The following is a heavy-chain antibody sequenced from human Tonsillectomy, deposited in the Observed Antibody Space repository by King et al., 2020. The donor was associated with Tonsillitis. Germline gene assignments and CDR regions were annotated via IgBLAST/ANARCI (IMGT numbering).Heavy chain of an antibody. CDR3: ARRNSRTGYYYYMDV. V-gene: IGHV3-33*08. J-gene: IGHJ6*03. Sequence: VQLVESGGGVVQPGKSLRLSCAASGFTFSRHGLHLVRQAPGKGLEWVAVIWATESKKYYSDSLKGRFTVSRDNSKNTLSLQMNSLRVEDTAIYYCARRNSRTGYYYYMDVWGKGTTVTVSS. CDR1: GFTFSRHG. CDR2: IWATESKK. D-gene: IGHD2/OR15-2a*01.